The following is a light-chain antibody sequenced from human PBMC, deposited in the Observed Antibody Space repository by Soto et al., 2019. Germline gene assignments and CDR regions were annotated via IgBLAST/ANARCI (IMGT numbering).Light chain of an antibody. CDR3: QQLNSYPFFT. CDR1: QGISSY. CDR2: AAS. Sequence: DIQLTQSPSFLSASVGDRVTITCRASQGISSYLAWYQQKPGKAPKLLIYAASTLQSGVPSRFSGSGSGTEFTLTISSLQPEDFATDSCQQLNSYPFFTCGGGTKVEIK. V-gene: IGKV1-9*01. J-gene: IGKJ4*01.